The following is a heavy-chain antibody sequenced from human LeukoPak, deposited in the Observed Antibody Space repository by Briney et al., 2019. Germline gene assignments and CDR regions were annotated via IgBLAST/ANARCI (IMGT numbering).Heavy chain of an antibody. D-gene: IGHD4-23*01. Sequence: PSETLSLTCAVSGGSISSYCWSWIRQPPGKGLEWIGYIYYSESTNYNPSLKSRVTISLDTSKNQISLKLSSVTAADTAVYYCARHTTVVPPHYFDYWGQGTLVTVSS. CDR3: ARHTTVVPPHYFDY. J-gene: IGHJ4*02. V-gene: IGHV4-59*08. CDR1: GGSISSYC. CDR2: IYYSEST.